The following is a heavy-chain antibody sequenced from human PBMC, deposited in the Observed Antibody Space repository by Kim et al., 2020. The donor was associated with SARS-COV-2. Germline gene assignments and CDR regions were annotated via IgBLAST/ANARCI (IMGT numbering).Heavy chain of an antibody. J-gene: IGHJ4*02. V-gene: IGHV4-59*01. Sequence: YNPALKGRVTLSVDTSKTQFSLKLGSATAADTAVYYCARVVRGKHYYFDYWGQGTLVTVSS. CDR3: ARVVRGKHYYFDY. D-gene: IGHD1-26*01.